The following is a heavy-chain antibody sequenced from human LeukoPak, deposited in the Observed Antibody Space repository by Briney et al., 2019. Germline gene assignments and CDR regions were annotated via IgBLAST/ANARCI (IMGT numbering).Heavy chain of an antibody. V-gene: IGHV3-48*01. CDR1: GFTFSSYS. CDR3: ARWGGAATVDY. D-gene: IGHD1-26*01. Sequence: PGGSLRLSCAASGFTFSSYSMNWVRQAPGKGLEWVSYISSSSTIYYADSVKGRFTISRDNAKNSLYLQMNSLRAEDTAVYYCARWGGAATVDYWGQGTLVTVSS. J-gene: IGHJ4*02. CDR2: ISSSSTI.